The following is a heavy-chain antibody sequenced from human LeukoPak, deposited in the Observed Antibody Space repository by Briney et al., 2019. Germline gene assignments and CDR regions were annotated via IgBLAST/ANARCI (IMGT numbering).Heavy chain of an antibody. Sequence: PGGSLRLSWAASGFTFSSYWRNWPRQAPGKGLEWVASINHNGNVNYYVDSVKGRFTISRVNAKNSLYLQMSNLRAEDTAVYFCASGGGLDVWGQGATVTVSS. D-gene: IGHD3-16*01. CDR3: ASGGGLDV. CDR2: INHNGNVN. J-gene: IGHJ6*02. V-gene: IGHV3-7*03. CDR1: GFTFSSYW.